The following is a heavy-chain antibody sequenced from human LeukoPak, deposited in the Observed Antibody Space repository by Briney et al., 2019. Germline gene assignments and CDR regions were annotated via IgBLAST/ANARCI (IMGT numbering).Heavy chain of an antibody. Sequence: GGSLRLSCAASGFTFSDYNMRWIRQAPGKGLEWVANIKQDGSEKYYVDSVKGRFTISRDNAKNSLYLQMNSLRAEDTAVYYCARGYSSSWSKLVGAFDIWGQGTMVTVSS. CDR1: GFTFSDYN. V-gene: IGHV3-7*01. J-gene: IGHJ3*02. D-gene: IGHD6-13*01. CDR2: IKQDGSEK. CDR3: ARGYSSSWSKLVGAFDI.